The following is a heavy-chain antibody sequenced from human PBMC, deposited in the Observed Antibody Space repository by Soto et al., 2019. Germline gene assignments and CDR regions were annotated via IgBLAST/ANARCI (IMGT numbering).Heavy chain of an antibody. CDR3: ASPGSWSSYYTRTNYYYYGMDV. V-gene: IGHV1-69*13. CDR1: GGTFSSYA. D-gene: IGHD3-3*01. CDR2: IIPIFGTA. Sequence: SVKVSCKASGGTFSSYAISWVRQAPGQGLEWMGGIIPIFGTANYAQKFQGRVTITADESTSTAYMELSSLRSEDTAVYYCASPGSWSSYYTRTNYYYYGMDVWGQGTTVTVSS. J-gene: IGHJ6*02.